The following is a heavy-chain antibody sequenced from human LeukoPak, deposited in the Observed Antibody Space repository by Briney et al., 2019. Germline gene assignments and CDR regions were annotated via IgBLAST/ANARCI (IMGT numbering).Heavy chain of an antibody. J-gene: IGHJ4*02. CDR1: GYSFTSYW. Sequence: GESLKISCKGSGYSFTSYWIGWVRQMPGKGLEWMGIIYPGDSDTRYSPSFQGQVTISADKSISTAYLQWSSLKASDTAMYYCARGYCSSNSCSDFDYWGQGTLVTVSS. V-gene: IGHV5-51*01. CDR3: ARGYCSSNSCSDFDY. D-gene: IGHD2-2*01. CDR2: IYPGDSDT.